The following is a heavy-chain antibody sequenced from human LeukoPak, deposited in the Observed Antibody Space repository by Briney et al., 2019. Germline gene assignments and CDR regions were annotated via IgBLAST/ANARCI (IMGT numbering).Heavy chain of an antibody. J-gene: IGHJ3*02. CDR2: INHSGST. CDR1: GGSFSGYY. V-gene: IGHV4-34*01. D-gene: IGHD2-2*01. Sequence: SETLSLTCAVYGGSFSGYYWSWIRQPPGEGLEWIGEINHSGSTNYTPSLKSRVTISVDTSKNQFSLKLSSVTAADTAVYYCASLWPYQLSAFDIWGQGTMVTVSS. CDR3: ASLWPYQLSAFDI.